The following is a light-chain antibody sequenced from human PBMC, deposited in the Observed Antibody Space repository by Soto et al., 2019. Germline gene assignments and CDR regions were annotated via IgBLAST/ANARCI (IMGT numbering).Light chain of an antibody. CDR2: SSN. CDR3: AAWDDSLNGVV. CDR1: SSNIGHNS. V-gene: IGLV1-44*01. Sequence: QSVLTQPASASGTPGQRSTIYCSGSSSNIGHNSGNWYQQLPGTAPKRLIYSSNQRPSGVPDGFSGSKSGTSASLAISGLPSGDEAHYYCAAWDDSLNGVVFGGGTKDTVL. J-gene: IGLJ3*02.